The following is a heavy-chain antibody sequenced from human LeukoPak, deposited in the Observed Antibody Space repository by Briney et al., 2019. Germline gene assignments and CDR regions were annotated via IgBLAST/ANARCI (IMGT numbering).Heavy chain of an antibody. D-gene: IGHD2-2*01. V-gene: IGHV4-34*01. CDR1: GGSFSGYY. J-gene: IGHJ4*02. CDR3: ARGQPIYIVGVPAANFDY. Sequence: SETLSLTCAVYGGSFSGYYWSWIRQPPGKGLEWIGEINHSGSTNYNPSLKSRVTISVDTSKNQFSLKLSSVTAADTAVYYCARGQPIYIVGVPAANFDYWGQGTLVTVSS. CDR2: INHSGST.